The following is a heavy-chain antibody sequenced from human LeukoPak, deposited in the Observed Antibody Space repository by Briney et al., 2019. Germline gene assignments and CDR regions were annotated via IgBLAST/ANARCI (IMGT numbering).Heavy chain of an antibody. CDR2: IYYSGST. J-gene: IGHJ6*03. CDR3: ARGYCSSTSCYDYYYMDV. CDR1: GGSISSGGYY. D-gene: IGHD2-2*01. Sequence: SETLSLTCTVSGGSISSGGYYWSWLRQHPGKGLEWIGYIYYSGSTYYNPSLKSRVTISVDTSKNQFSLKLSSVTAADTAVYYCARGYCSSTSCYDYYYMDVWGKGTTVTVSS. V-gene: IGHV4-31*03.